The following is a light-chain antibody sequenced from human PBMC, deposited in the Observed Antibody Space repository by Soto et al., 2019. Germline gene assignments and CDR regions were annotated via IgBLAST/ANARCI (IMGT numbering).Light chain of an antibody. J-gene: IGKJ1*01. CDR1: QSVSSSY. CDR2: GAS. V-gene: IGKV3-20*01. CDR3: QQYNSYSQT. Sequence: EIVLKQSLGTLSLSQGERATLSCRASQSVSSSYLAWYQQKPGQAPRLLIYGASSRATGIPDRFSGSGSGTEFTLTISSLQPDDFATYYCQQYNSYSQTFGQGTKVDIK.